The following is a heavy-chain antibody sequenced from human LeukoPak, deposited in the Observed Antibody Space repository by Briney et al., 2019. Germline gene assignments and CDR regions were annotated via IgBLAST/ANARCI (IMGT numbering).Heavy chain of an antibody. V-gene: IGHV1-69*13. CDR1: GGTFSSYA. J-gene: IGHJ4*02. CDR3: ARGGYSYGYYFDC. D-gene: IGHD5-18*01. CDR2: IIPIFGTA. Sequence: SVKVSCKASGGTFSSYAISWVRQAPGQGLEWMGGIIPIFGTANYAQKFQGRVTITADESTSTAYMELSSLRSEDTAVYYCARGGYSYGYYFDCWGQGTLVTVSS.